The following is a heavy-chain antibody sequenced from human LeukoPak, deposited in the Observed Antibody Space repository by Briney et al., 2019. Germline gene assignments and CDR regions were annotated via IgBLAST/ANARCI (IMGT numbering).Heavy chain of an antibody. J-gene: IGHJ4*02. CDR3: AREYYYDSSGYYPSDY. D-gene: IGHD3-22*01. V-gene: IGHV4-34*01. CDR2: INHSGST. Sequence: SETLSLTCAVYGGSFSGYYWSWIRQPPGKGLEWIGEINHSGSTNYNPSLKSRVTISVDTSKNQFSLKLSSVTAADTAVYYCAREYYYDSSGYYPSDYWGQGTLVTVSS. CDR1: GGSFSGYY.